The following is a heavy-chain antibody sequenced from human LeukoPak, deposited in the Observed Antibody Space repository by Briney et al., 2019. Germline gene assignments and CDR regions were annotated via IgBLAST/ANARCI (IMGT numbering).Heavy chain of an antibody. D-gene: IGHD5-18*01. Sequence: PSETLSLTCSVPGGSISSTTYYWGWIRQPPGEGLEWIGNIYYTGSAYYSPSLKSRVTISRDMSKNQFSLKLNSVTAADTAVYYCARVKKVDTSIDFWGQGTLVIVSS. CDR2: IYYTGSA. V-gene: IGHV4-39*01. CDR1: GGSISSTTYY. CDR3: ARVKKVDTSIDF. J-gene: IGHJ4*02.